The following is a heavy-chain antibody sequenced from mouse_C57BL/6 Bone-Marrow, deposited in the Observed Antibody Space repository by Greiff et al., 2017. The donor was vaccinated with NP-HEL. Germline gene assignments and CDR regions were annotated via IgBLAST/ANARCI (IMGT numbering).Heavy chain of an antibody. CDR1: GFTFSDYY. V-gene: IGHV5-12*01. D-gene: IGHD1-1*01. J-gene: IGHJ4*01. Sequence: EVHLVESGGGLVQPGGSLKLSCAASGFTFSDYYMYWVRQTPEKRLEWVAYISNGGGSTYYPDTVKGRFTISRDNAKNTLYLQMSRLKSEDTAMYYCARIPITTVVDYAMDYWGQGTSVTVSS. CDR2: ISNGGGST. CDR3: ARIPITTVVDYAMDY.